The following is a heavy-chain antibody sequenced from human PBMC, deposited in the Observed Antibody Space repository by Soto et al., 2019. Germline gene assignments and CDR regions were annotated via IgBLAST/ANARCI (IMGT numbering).Heavy chain of an antibody. D-gene: IGHD3-3*02. CDR1: GFTFSSCG. Sequence: GGSLRLSCAASGFTFSSCGMHWVRQAPGKGLEWVAAIAKDGTDIHYVDSVKGRFTISRDNSKNTLYLQMNSPRPEDTAVYYCAKGRFDVVTISPFDHWGQGTLVTVSS. CDR2: IAKDGTDI. J-gene: IGHJ4*01. V-gene: IGHV3-30*18. CDR3: AKGRFDVVTISPFDH.